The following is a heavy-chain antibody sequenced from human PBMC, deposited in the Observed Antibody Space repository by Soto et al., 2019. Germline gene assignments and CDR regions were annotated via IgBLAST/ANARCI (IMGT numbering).Heavy chain of an antibody. CDR2: IYHSGST. CDR1: GYSISSGYY. CDR3: ARDPQNSNWFDP. Sequence: PSETLSLTCAVSGYSISSGYYWGWIRQPPGKGLEWIGSIYHSGSTYYNPSLKSRVTISVDTSKNQFSLKLSSVTAADTAVYYCARDPQNSNWFDPWGQGTLVTVSS. D-gene: IGHD1-7*01. V-gene: IGHV4-38-2*02. J-gene: IGHJ5*02.